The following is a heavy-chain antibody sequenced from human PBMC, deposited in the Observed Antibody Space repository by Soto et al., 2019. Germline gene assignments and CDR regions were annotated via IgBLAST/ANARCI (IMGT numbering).Heavy chain of an antibody. J-gene: IGHJ4*02. CDR2: ISYDGSNK. D-gene: IGHD3-22*01. V-gene: IGHV3-30*18. CDR3: AKIGSIYYYDRSGYYGTEFDY. Sequence: QVQLVESGGGVVQPGRSLRLSCAASGFTFSSYGMHWVRQAPGKGLEWVAVISYDGSNKYYADSVKGRFTISRDNSKNTLYLQMNSLRAEDTAVYYCAKIGSIYYYDRSGYYGTEFDYWGQGTLVTVSS. CDR1: GFTFSSYG.